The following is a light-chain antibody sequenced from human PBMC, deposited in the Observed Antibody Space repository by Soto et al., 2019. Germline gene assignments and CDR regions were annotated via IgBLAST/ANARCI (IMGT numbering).Light chain of an antibody. CDR3: QQLNTFPIT. CDR2: ASS. CDR1: QGISSY. J-gene: IGKJ5*01. V-gene: IGKV1-9*01. Sequence: DIQLTQSPSFLSASVGDRVTITCRASQGISSYLAWYQQTPGKAPKLLIYASSTLQSGVPSRFSGSGSGTEFTLTISNLQPEDFATYFCQQLNTFPITFGQGTRLEFK.